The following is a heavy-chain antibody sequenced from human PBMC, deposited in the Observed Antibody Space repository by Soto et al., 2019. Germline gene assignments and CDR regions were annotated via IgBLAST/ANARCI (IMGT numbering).Heavy chain of an antibody. V-gene: IGHV3-33*01. CDR3: AREGANYYGSGSYAGWFDP. Sequence: QVQLVESGGGVVQPGRSLRLSCAASGFTFSSYGMHWVRQAPGKGLEWVAVIWYDGSNKYYADSVKGRFTISRDNSKNTMYLQMKSQRAEDTAVYYCAREGANYYGSGSYAGWFDPWGQGTLVTVSS. CDR2: IWYDGSNK. J-gene: IGHJ5*02. CDR1: GFTFSSYG. D-gene: IGHD3-10*01.